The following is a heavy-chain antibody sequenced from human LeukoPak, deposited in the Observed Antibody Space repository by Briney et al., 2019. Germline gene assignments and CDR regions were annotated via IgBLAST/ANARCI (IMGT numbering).Heavy chain of an antibody. CDR1: GGSISSYY. D-gene: IGHD5-12*01. V-gene: IGHV4-59*01. Sequence: SETLSLTCTVSGGSISSYYWSWIRQPPGEGLEWIGSIYYSGSTNYNPSLKSRVTISVDTSKKQFSLKVSSVTAADTAVYYCARVTSGYDYDWFDPGAREPWSPSP. CDR2: IYYSGST. J-gene: IGHJ5*02. CDR3: ARVTSGYDYDWFDP.